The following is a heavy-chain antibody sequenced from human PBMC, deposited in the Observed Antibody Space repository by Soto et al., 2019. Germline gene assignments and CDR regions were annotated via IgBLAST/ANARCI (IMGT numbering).Heavy chain of an antibody. Sequence: ASVKVSCKASGYTFTSYDINWVRQATGQGLEWMGWMNPNSGNTGYAQKFQGRVTMTEDTSTDTAYMELSSLRSEDTAVYYCATVYLNYDSSGYPRRWYFDLWGRGTLVTVSS. CDR3: ATVYLNYDSSGYPRRWYFDL. V-gene: IGHV1-8*01. CDR1: GYTFTSYD. J-gene: IGHJ2*01. CDR2: MNPNSGNT. D-gene: IGHD3-22*01.